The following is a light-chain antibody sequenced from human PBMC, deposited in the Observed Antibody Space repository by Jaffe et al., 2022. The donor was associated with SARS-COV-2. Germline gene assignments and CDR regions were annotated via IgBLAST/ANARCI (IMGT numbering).Light chain of an antibody. Sequence: QSALTQPPSASGTPGQRVTISCSGSSSNIGSNTVHWYQQLPGTAPKLLIYRNNQRPSGVPDRFSGSKSGTSASLAISGLQSEDEADYYCAAWDDSLNGWVFGGGTKLTVL. CDR3: AAWDDSLNGWV. V-gene: IGLV1-44*01. CDR1: SSNIGSNT. J-gene: IGLJ3*02. CDR2: RNN.